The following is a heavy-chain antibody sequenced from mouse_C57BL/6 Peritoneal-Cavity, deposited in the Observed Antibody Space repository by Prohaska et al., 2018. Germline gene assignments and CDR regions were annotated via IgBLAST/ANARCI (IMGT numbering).Heavy chain of an antibody. J-gene: IGHJ1*03. CDR3: MRYGNYWYFDV. CDR1: GFTFSGFW. Sequence: EVQLLETGGGLVQPGGSRGLSCEGSGFTFSGFWMGWVRQTPGKTLEWIGDINSDGSAINYATSIKDRFTIFRDNDKSTLYLQMSNVRSEDTATYFCMRYGNYWYFDVWGTGTTVTVSS. D-gene: IGHD2-1*01. CDR2: INSDGSAI. V-gene: IGHV11-2*01.